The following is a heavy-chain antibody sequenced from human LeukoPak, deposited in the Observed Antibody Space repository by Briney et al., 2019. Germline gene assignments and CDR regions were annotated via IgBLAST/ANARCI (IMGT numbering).Heavy chain of an antibody. CDR3: ARGSYYYMDL. J-gene: IGHJ6*03. CDR1: GDSINNWNYY. V-gene: IGHV4-39*07. Sequence: SETLSLTCTVSGDSINNWNYYWAWIRQPPGKGLEWMGNVYHRGSTDYHPSLKSRLSMSVDTSKNTFSLRLTSLTAADTAVYYCARGSYYYMDLWGTGTTVTVSS. CDR2: VYHRGST.